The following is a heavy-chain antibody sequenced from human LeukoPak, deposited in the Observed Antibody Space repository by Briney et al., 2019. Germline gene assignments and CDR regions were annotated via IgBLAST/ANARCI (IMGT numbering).Heavy chain of an antibody. Sequence: ASVKVSCKASGYTFTSYGISWVRQAPGQGLEWMGWISAYNGNTNYAQKLQGRVTMTTDTSTSTAYMELRSLRSDDTAVYYCARERGYSYGSYYYYYYMDVWGKGTTVTVSS. CDR2: ISAYNGNT. CDR3: ARERGYSYGSYYYYYYMDV. V-gene: IGHV1-18*01. CDR1: GYTFTSYG. J-gene: IGHJ6*03. D-gene: IGHD5-18*01.